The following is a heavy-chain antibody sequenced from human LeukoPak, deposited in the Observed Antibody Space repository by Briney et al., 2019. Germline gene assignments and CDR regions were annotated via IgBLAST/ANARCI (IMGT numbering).Heavy chain of an antibody. J-gene: IGHJ4*02. CDR1: GFTFSSYA. Sequence: PGGSLRLSCAASGFTFSSYAMSWVRQAPGKGLEWASGVSGSGGSTYYADYVKGRFTISRDSSRNTLYLQINSLRAEDTAVYYCAKNGGGSCYSPVDYWGQGTLVTVSS. CDR3: AKNGGGSCYSPVDY. CDR2: VSGSGGST. D-gene: IGHD2-15*01. V-gene: IGHV3-23*01.